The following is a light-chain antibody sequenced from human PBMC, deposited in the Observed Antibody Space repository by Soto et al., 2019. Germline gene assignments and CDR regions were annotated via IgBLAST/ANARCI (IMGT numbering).Light chain of an antibody. Sequence: EIVLTQSPGTLSLSPGERATLSCRASQSVSSNCLAWYQQKPGQAPRLLIYGASTRATGIPDRFSGFGSGTDFTLTISRLEPEDVAVYYCQQYDNSPLTFGGGTKVEIK. V-gene: IGKV3-20*01. CDR1: QSVSSNC. CDR2: GAS. J-gene: IGKJ4*01. CDR3: QQYDNSPLT.